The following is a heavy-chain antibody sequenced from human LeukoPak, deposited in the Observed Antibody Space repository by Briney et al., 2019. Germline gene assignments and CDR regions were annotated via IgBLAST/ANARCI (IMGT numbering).Heavy chain of an antibody. CDR1: GFTLSSYG. D-gene: IGHD6-13*01. V-gene: IGHV3-21*01. CDR2: ISTTSSNK. J-gene: IGHJ4*02. CDR3: ARTEYISSPPTYYFDY. Sequence: GGSLRLSCAASGFTLSSYGMNWVRQAPGKGLEWVSSISTTSSNKYYADSVKGRFTISRDNAKNSLYLQMNSLRAEDTAVYYCARTEYISSPPTYYFDYWGQGTLVTVSP.